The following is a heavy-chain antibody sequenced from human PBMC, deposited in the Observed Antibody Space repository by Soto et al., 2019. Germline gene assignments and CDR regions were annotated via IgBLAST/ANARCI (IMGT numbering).Heavy chain of an antibody. CDR2: ISYDGNNK. CDR1: GFTFSSYA. Sequence: LRLSCVGSGFTFSSYAMHWVRQAPGKGLESVAVISYDGNNKYYADSVKGRFTISRDNSKNTLYLQMSGLKTDDTAVYYCARELVLRYFDWSPSYSWFDPWGQGTLVTVSA. V-gene: IGHV3-30-3*01. CDR3: ARELVLRYFDWSPSYSWFDP. D-gene: IGHD3-9*01. J-gene: IGHJ5*02.